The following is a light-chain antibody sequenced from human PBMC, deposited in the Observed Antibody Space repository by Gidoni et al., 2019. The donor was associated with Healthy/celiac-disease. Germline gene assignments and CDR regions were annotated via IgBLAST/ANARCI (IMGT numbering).Light chain of an antibody. CDR1: SSDVGGYNY. CDR3: SSYTSSSTRAPINVV. V-gene: IGLV2-14*01. CDR2: EVS. J-gene: IGLJ2*01. Sequence: QSALTQPASVSGSPGQSITISCTGTSSDVGGYNYVSWYQQHPGKAPKLMIYEVSNRPSGVSNLFSGSKSGNTASLTISGLQAEDEADYYCSSYTSSSTRAPINVVFGGGTKLTVL.